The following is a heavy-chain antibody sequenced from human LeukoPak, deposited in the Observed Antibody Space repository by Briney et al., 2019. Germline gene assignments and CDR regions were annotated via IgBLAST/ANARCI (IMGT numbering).Heavy chain of an antibody. CDR2: IYYSGST. CDR1: GGSISSYY. D-gene: IGHD4-17*01. V-gene: IGHV4-59*01. Sequence: SETLSLTCTVPGGSISSYYWSWIRQPPGKGLEWIGYIYYSGSTNYNPSLKSRVTISVDTSKNQFFLKLSSVTAADTAVYYCARTYYGDYPNDAFDIWGQGTMVTVSS. CDR3: ARTYYGDYPNDAFDI. J-gene: IGHJ3*02.